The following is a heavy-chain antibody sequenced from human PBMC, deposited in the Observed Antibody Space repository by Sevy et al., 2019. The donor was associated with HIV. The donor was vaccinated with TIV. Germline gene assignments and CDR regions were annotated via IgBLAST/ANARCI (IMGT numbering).Heavy chain of an antibody. Sequence: SETLSLTCTVSGGSVSSGSYYWSWIRQPPGKGLEWIGYIYYSGSTNYNPSLKSRVTISVDTSKNQFSLKLSSVTAADTAVYYCAREQGQQLVTDDAFDIWGQGTMVTVSS. D-gene: IGHD6-13*01. V-gene: IGHV4-61*01. CDR2: IYYSGST. CDR1: GGSVSSGSYY. J-gene: IGHJ3*02. CDR3: AREQGQQLVTDDAFDI.